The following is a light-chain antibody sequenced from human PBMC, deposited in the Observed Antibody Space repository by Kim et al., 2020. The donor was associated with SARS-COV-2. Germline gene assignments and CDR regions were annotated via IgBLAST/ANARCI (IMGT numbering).Light chain of an antibody. CDR1: NIGSKS. J-gene: IGLJ2*01. Sequence: SVAPGKTATITCGGNNIGSKSVHWYQQKPGQAPVLVIYYDSDRPSGIPERFSGSNSGNTATLTISRVEAGDEADYYCQVWDSSSVVFGGGTQLTVL. CDR2: YDS. CDR3: QVWDSSSVV. V-gene: IGLV3-21*04.